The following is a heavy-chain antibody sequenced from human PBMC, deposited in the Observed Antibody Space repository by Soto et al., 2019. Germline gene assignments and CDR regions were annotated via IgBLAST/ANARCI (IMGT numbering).Heavy chain of an antibody. CDR2: ISHDGSNI. CDR1: GFTFSSYA. D-gene: IGHD2-2*01. V-gene: IGHV3-30-3*01. CDR3: ARDRSMVVVVPGY. J-gene: IGHJ4*02. Sequence: QVHLVESGGGVVQPGRSLRLSCAASGFTFSSYAMHWVRQAPGKGLEWVALISHDGSNIYYADSVKGRFTISRDNSKNMVYLKINSMSVDDTAVYYCARDRSMVVVVPGYWGQGTLVTVSS.